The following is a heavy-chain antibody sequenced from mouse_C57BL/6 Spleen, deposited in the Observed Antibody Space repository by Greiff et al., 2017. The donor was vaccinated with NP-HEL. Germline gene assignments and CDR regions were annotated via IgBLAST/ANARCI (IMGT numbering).Heavy chain of an antibody. CDR3: ARYGNFYYFDY. V-gene: IGHV3-1*01. CDR1: GYSITSGYD. Sequence: EVMLVESGPGMVKPSQSLSLTCTVTGYSITSGYDWHWIRHFPGNKLEWMGYISYSGSTNYNPSLKSRISITHDTSKNHFFLKLNSVTTEDTATYYCARYGNFYYFDYWGKGTTLTVSS. CDR2: ISYSGST. J-gene: IGHJ2*01. D-gene: IGHD2-1*01.